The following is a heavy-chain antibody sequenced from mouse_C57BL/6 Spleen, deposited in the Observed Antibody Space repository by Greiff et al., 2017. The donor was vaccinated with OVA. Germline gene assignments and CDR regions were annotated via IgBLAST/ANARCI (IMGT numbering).Heavy chain of an antibody. CDR2: ISSGSSTI. CDR1: GFTFSDYG. D-gene: IGHD1-1*01. J-gene: IGHJ1*03. V-gene: IGHV5-17*01. CDR3: ARRVVNWYFDV. Sequence: EVMLVESGGGLVKPGGSLKLSCAASGFTFSDYGMHRVRQAPEKGLEWVAYISSGSSTIYYADTVKGRFTISRDNAKNTLFLQMTSLRSEDTAMYYCARRVVNWYFDVWGTGTTVTVSS.